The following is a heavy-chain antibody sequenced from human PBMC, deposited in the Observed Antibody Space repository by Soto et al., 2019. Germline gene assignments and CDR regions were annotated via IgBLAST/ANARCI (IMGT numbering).Heavy chain of an antibody. CDR1: GYTLTELS. J-gene: IGHJ4*02. CDR2: FDPEDGET. CDR3: ATDGRLNYQRQFDY. D-gene: IGHD2-2*01. V-gene: IGHV1-24*01. Sequence: ASVKVSCKVSGYTLTELSMHWVRQAPGKGLEWMGGFDPEDGETIYAQKFQGRVTMTEDTSTDTAYMELSSLRSEDTAVYYCATDGRLNYQRQFDYWGQGTLVTVSS.